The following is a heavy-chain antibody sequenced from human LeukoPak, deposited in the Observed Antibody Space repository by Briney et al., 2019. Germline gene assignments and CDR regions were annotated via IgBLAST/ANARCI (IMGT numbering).Heavy chain of an antibody. CDR2: IYSGGST. D-gene: IGHD3-22*01. CDR1: GFTVSSNY. Sequence: GGSLRLSCAASGFTVSSNYMSWVRQAPGKGLEWVSVIYSGGSTYYADSVKGRFTISRDNSKNTLYLQMNSLRAEDTAVYYCAKPDSSGYYYFQHWGQGTLATVSS. V-gene: IGHV3-53*01. CDR3: AKPDSSGYYYFQH. J-gene: IGHJ1*01.